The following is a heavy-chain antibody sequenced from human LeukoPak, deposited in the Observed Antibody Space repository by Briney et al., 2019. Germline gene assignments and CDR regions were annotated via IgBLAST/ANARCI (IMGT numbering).Heavy chain of an antibody. CDR3: ARALPDSSGYYPPEFDY. V-gene: IGHV1-69*04. CDR2: IIPILGIA. CDR1: GGTFSSYA. D-gene: IGHD3-22*01. Sequence: GTSVKVSCKASGGTFSSYAISWVRQAPGQGLEWMGRIIPILGIANYAQKFQGRVTITADKSTSTAYMELSSLRSEDTAVYYCARALPDSSGYYPPEFDYWGQGTLVTVSS. J-gene: IGHJ4*02.